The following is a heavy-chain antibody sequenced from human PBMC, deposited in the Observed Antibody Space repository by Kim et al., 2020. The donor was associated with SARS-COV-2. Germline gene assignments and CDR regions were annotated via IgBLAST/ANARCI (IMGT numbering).Heavy chain of an antibody. CDR3: ARDDYYDQSGDAFDI. Sequence: GGSLRLSCVASGFTFSNYVMHWVRQAPGQGLEYVSAISNDGINIFYANSVKGRFIISRDNSRNTLFLQMGSLSAEDMAVYYCARDDYYDQSGDAFDIWG. CDR2: ISNDGINI. D-gene: IGHD3-22*01. V-gene: IGHV3-64*01. CDR1: GFTFSNYV. J-gene: IGHJ3*02.